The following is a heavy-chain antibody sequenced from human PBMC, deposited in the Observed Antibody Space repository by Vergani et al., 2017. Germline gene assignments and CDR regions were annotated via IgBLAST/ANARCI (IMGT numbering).Heavy chain of an antibody. Sequence: EVQLVESGGGLVQPGGSLRLSCAASGFTFSSYWMSWVRQAPGKGLEWVANIKQDGSEKYYVDSVKGRFTISRDNAKNSLYLQMNSLRAEDTAVYYCARMETYYDFWSENVYYYYYYMDVWGKGTTVTVSS. D-gene: IGHD3-3*01. CDR2: IKQDGSEK. CDR1: GFTFSSYW. J-gene: IGHJ6*03. V-gene: IGHV3-7*01. CDR3: ARMETYYDFWSENVYYYYYYMDV.